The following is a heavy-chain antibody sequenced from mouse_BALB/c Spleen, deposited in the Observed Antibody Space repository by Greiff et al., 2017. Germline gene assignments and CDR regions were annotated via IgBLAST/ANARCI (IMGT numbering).Heavy chain of an antibody. CDR3: AKGRITTVAMDY. J-gene: IGHJ4*01. CDR1: GYSITSGYS. CDR2: IHYSGST. V-gene: IGHV3-1*02. D-gene: IGHD1-1*01. Sequence: EVQLQQSGPDLVKPSQSLSLTCTVTGYSITSGYSWHWIRQFPGNKLEWMGYIHYSGSTNYNPSLKSRISITRDTSKNQFFLQLNSVTTEDTATYYCAKGRITTVAMDYRGEGTSVTVSS.